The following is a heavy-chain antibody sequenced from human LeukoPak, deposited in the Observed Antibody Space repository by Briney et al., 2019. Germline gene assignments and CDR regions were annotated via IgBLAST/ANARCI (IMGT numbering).Heavy chain of an antibody. D-gene: IGHD7-27*01. V-gene: IGHV3-7*03. CDR3: ARVSRWGLNHNPHY. J-gene: IGHJ4*02. CDR1: GFTFSNYW. Sequence: GGSLRLSCAASGFTFSNYWMSWVRQAPGKGLEWAANIKHDGSEKYYVDSVKGRFTISRDNAMNSLYMQMNSLRAEDTAVYYCARVSRWGLNHNPHYWGQGTLVTVSS. CDR2: IKHDGSEK.